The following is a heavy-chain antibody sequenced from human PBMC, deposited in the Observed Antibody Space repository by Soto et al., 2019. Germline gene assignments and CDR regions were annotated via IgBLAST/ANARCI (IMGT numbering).Heavy chain of an antibody. Sequence: QVQLVQSGAEVKKPGASVKVSCKASGYTFTSYGISWVRQAPGQGLEWMGWISANNGNTNYAQKIQGRVTMTTDTSTSTAYMELRSLRSDDTAVYYGASDGRYSGSYGGYYFDYWGQGTLVTVSS. CDR1: GYTFTSYG. J-gene: IGHJ4*02. D-gene: IGHD1-26*01. V-gene: IGHV1-18*01. CDR3: ASDGRYSGSYGGYYFDY. CDR2: ISANNGNT.